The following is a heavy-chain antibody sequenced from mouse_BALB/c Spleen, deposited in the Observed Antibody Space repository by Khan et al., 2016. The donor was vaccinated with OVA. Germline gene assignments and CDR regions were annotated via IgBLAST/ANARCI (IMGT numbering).Heavy chain of an antibody. V-gene: IGHV1-76*01. J-gene: IGHJ2*01. CDR2: IYPGTDNS. Sequence: QVQLKQSGAELVRPGASVKLSCKTSGYIFTSYWIHWVKQRSGQGLEWIARIYPGTDNSYYNEKFKDKATLTADKSSSTAYMQLSSLKSEDSDVYFWAREEALFHFDHWGQGTTRTVSS. CDR3: AREEALFHFDH. CDR1: GYIFTSYW. D-gene: IGHD3-2*02.